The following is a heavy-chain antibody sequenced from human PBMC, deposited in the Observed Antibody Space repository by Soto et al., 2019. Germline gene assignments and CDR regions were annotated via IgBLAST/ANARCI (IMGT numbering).Heavy chain of an antibody. CDR3: ARSAASISLHDAFDI. CDR1: GGSFSGYY. D-gene: IGHD4-4*01. Sequence: QVQLQQWGAGLLKPSETLSLTCAVYGGSFSGYYWSWIRQPPGKGLEWIGEINHSGSTNYNPSLKSRVTISVDTSKNQFSLKLSSVTAADTAVYYCARSAASISLHDAFDIWGQGTMVTVSS. J-gene: IGHJ3*02. CDR2: INHSGST. V-gene: IGHV4-34*01.